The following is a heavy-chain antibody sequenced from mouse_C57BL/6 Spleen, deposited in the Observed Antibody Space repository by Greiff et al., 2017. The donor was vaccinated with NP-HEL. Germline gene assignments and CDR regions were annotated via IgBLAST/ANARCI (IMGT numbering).Heavy chain of an antibody. J-gene: IGHJ3*01. CDR3: ASLYYSNPWFAY. Sequence: EVKLVESGAELVKPGASVTLSCTASGFNIKDYYMHWVKQSTEQGLAWIGRLDPEDGVTKYAPKFQGKATITADTSSNTAYLQLSSLTSEDTAVYYCASLYYSNPWFAYWGQGTLVTVSA. CDR2: LDPEDGVT. V-gene: IGHV14-2*01. D-gene: IGHD2-5*01. CDR1: GFNIKDYY.